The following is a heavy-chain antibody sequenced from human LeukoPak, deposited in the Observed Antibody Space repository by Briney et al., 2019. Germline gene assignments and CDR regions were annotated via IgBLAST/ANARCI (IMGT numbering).Heavy chain of an antibody. CDR2: IWYDGSNK. CDR3: ARTGGASGSYLVY. V-gene: IGHV3-33*01. D-gene: IGHD1-26*01. J-gene: IGHJ4*02. Sequence: PGGSLRLSCAASGFTFSSYGMHWVRQAPGKGLEWVAVIWYDGSNKYYADSVKGRFTISRDNSKNTLYLQMNSLRAEDTAVYYCARTGGASGSYLVYWGQGTLVTVSS. CDR1: GFTFSSYG.